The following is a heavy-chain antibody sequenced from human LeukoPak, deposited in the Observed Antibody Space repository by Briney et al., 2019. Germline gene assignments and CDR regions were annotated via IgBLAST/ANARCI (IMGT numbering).Heavy chain of an antibody. CDR1: GFTFSSYW. Sequence: PGGSLRLSCAASGFTFSSYWMNWVRQAPGKGLEWVANIKQDASETHYVDSVMGRFTISRDNAKNSLFLQMNSLRAEDTAVYYCARGRPTWNDGYFDYWGQGTLVNVSS. J-gene: IGHJ4*02. D-gene: IGHD1-1*01. CDR2: IKQDASET. CDR3: ARGRPTWNDGYFDY. V-gene: IGHV3-7*04.